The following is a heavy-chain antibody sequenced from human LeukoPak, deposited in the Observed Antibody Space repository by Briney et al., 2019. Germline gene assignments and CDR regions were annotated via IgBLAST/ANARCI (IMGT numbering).Heavy chain of an antibody. Sequence: GGSLRLSCAASRFTFSSYGMHWVRQAPGKGMEWVAYIQYDGSNEQYADSVKGRFSISRDSSKNILYLQMNSLRAEDTAVYYCAKDRCSNGVGCYYYYMDVWGKGTTVTISS. CDR1: RFTFSSYG. V-gene: IGHV3-30*02. CDR3: AKDRCSNGVGCYYYYMDV. CDR2: IQYDGSNE. D-gene: IGHD2-8*01. J-gene: IGHJ6*03.